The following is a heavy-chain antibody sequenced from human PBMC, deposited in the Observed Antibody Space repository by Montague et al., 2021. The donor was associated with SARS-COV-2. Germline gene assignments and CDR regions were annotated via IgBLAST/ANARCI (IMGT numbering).Heavy chain of an antibody. D-gene: IGHD2-15*01. J-gene: IGHJ3*02. CDR2: TYYRSKWYH. Sequence: CAISGDSVSSNTATWNWIRQSPSRGLEWLGRTYYRSKWYHDYALSLKSRITINPDTSKNQFSLQLSSVAPEDAAVFYCARTTTMMLYPENAFDIWGQGTMVTVSS. CDR1: GDSVSSNTAT. CDR3: ARTTTMMLYPENAFDI. V-gene: IGHV6-1*01.